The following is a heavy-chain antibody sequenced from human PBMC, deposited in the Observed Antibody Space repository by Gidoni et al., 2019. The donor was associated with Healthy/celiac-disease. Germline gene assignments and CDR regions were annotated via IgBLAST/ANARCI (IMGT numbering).Heavy chain of an antibody. J-gene: IGHJ2*01. Sequence: QLQLQESGPGLVKPSETLSLTCTVSGGTISSSSYYWGWIRQPPGKGLECIGSIYYSGSTYYNPSLKSRVTISVDTSKNQFSLKLSSVTAADKAVYYCATLYCGGDCYLLYFGWYFDLWGRGTLVTVSS. CDR2: IYYSGST. D-gene: IGHD2-21*02. CDR3: ATLYCGGDCYLLYFGWYFDL. CDR1: GGTISSSSYY. V-gene: IGHV4-39*01.